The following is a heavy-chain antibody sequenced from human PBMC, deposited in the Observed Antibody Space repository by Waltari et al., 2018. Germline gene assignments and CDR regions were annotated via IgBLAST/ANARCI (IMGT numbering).Heavy chain of an antibody. D-gene: IGHD6-13*01. CDR1: GGTFSSYA. CDR3: ARSEEQQENAFDI. Sequence: QVQLVQSGAEVKKPGSSVKVSCKASGGTFSSYAISWVRQAPGQGLEWMGRNIPIFSTANYAKKVQGRVTSTADKSTSTAYMELSSLRSEDTAVYYCARSEEQQENAFDIWGQGTMVTVSS. CDR2: NIPIFSTA. J-gene: IGHJ3*02. V-gene: IGHV1-69*08.